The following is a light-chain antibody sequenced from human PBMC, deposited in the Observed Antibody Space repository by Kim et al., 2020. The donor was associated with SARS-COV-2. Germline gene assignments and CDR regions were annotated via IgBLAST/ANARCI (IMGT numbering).Light chain of an antibody. CDR1: QSVSSY. CDR2: DAS. CDR3: QQRSNWPIT. J-gene: IGKJ5*01. Sequence: EIVLTQSPATLSLSPGERATLSCRASQSVSSYLAWYQQKPGQAPKVLIYDASNRATGIPARFSGSGSGTDFTLTISSLEPEDFAVYYCQQRSNWPITVGQGTRLEIK. V-gene: IGKV3-11*01.